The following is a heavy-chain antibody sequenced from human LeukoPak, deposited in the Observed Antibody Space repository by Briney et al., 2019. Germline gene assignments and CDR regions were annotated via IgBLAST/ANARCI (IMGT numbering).Heavy chain of an antibody. D-gene: IGHD6-13*01. Sequence: GGSLTLSCAASGFTFSIYAMHWVRHAPGKGLEWVAVISYDGSNKYYADSVKGPFTISRDNSKNTLYLQMNSLRAEDTAVYYCARAVSIAAAGTNFDYWGQGTLVTVSS. CDR3: ARAVSIAAAGTNFDY. V-gene: IGHV3-30-3*01. J-gene: IGHJ4*02. CDR2: ISYDGSNK. CDR1: GFTFSIYA.